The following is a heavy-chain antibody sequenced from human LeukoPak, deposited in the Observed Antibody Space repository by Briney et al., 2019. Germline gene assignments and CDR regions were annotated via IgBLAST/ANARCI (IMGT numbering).Heavy chain of an antibody. CDR3: AREPTSGREPTSGRPLDY. CDR1: GGSIGSYY. D-gene: IGHD5-12*01. J-gene: IGHJ4*02. Sequence: SETLSLTCTVSGGSIGSYYWSWIRQPPGKGLEWIGYIYYSGSTNYNPSLKSRVTMSLDTSKNHLSLNLSSVTAADTAVYYCAREPTSGREPTSGRPLDYWGQGTLVTVSS. CDR2: IYYSGST. V-gene: IGHV4-59*12.